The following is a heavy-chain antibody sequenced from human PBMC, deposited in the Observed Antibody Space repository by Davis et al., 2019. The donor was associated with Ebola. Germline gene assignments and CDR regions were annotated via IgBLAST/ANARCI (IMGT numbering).Heavy chain of an antibody. D-gene: IGHD3-10*01. V-gene: IGHV4-34*01. J-gene: IGHJ4*02. CDR3: ARIKVLLWFGTLDY. Sequence: GSLRLSCAVYGGSFSGYYWSWIRQPPGKGLEWIGEINHSGSTNYNPSLKSRVTISVDTSKNQFSLKLSSVTAADTAVYYCARIKVLLWFGTLDYWGQGTLVTVSS. CDR2: INHSGST. CDR1: GGSFSGYY.